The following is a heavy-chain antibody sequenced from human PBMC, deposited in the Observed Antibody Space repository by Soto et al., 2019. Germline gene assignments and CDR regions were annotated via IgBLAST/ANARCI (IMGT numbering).Heavy chain of an antibody. CDR3: ARDVHYYYHYAMDV. V-gene: IGHV3-48*02. CDR2: ISSTSGTI. J-gene: IGHJ6*02. Sequence: XACLRLCCAASGFTFSSYSMNGVRQAPGMGPEWVSYISSTSGTIFYVDSVKGRFTISRDNAKNSLYLQMNSLRDEDTAVYYCARDVHYYYHYAMDVSGHGTTVTVSS. CDR1: GFTFSSYS. D-gene: IGHD2-8*01.